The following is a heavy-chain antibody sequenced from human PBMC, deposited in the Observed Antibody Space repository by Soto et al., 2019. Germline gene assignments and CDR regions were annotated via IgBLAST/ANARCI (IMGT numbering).Heavy chain of an antibody. CDR1: GFTFSSYA. J-gene: IGHJ4*02. CDR2: ISYDGSNK. D-gene: IGHD3-22*01. Sequence: PGGSLRLSCAASGFTFSSYAMHWVRQAPGKGLEWVAVISYDGSNKYYADSVKGRFTISRDNSKNTLYLQMNSLRAEDTAVYYCARAWDYYDSSGYSDYWGQGTLVTVSS. V-gene: IGHV3-30-3*01. CDR3: ARAWDYYDSSGYSDY.